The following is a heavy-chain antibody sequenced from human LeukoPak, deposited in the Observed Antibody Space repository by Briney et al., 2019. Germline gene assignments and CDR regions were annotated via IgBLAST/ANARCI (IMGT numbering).Heavy chain of an antibody. CDR1: GFTFSNYA. D-gene: IGHD1-26*01. J-gene: IGHJ6*03. Sequence: GGSLRLSCAASGFTFSNYAMSWVRQAPGKGLEWVSAISGSGGTPYYADSVKGRFSISRDNSRDTLYLQMNSPRAEDAAVYYCAKDGATYFYYYYMDVWGKGTTVTVSS. CDR2: ISGSGGTP. CDR3: AKDGATYFYYYYMDV. V-gene: IGHV3-23*01.